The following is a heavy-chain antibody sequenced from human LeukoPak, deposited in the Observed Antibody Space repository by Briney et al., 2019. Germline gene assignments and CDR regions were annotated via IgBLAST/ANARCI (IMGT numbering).Heavy chain of an antibody. Sequence: GGSLRLSCAASGFSFDDYGRSWVRHAPGKGLEWVSGINWNGGSTGNADSVKGRCTISRDNAKNSLYLQMNSLRAEDTAVYDCARDSTSSWETAFDVWGQGTMVTVSS. D-gene: IGHD1-26*01. J-gene: IGHJ3*01. CDR2: INWNGGST. V-gene: IGHV3-20*01. CDR3: ARDSTSSWETAFDV. CDR1: GFSFDDYG.